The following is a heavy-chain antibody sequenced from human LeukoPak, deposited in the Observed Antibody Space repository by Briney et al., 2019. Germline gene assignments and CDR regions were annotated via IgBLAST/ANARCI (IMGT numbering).Heavy chain of an antibody. V-gene: IGHV4-39*01. CDR1: GGSISSSRYY. J-gene: IGHJ4*02. CDR3: AGLRGSYYFDY. D-gene: IGHD1-26*01. Sequence: PSETLSLTCTVSGGSISSSRYYWGWIRQPPGKGLEWIGSIYYSGSTYYNPSLKSRVTISVDTSKNQFSLKLSSVTAADTAVYYCAGLRGSYYFDYWGQGTLVTVSS. CDR2: IYYSGST.